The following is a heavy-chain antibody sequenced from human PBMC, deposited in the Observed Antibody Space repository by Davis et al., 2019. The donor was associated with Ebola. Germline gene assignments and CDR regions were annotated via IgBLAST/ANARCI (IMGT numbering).Heavy chain of an antibody. V-gene: IGHV3-23*01. CDR3: ARVCSPAYFDY. D-gene: IGHD2-15*01. J-gene: IGHJ4*02. Sequence: GGSLRLSCAASEFTFSSYSMSWVRQAPGKGLEWVAAISGSGGSTYYPDSVKGRFTISRDNSKNTLYLQMGSLRVEDMAVYYCARVCSPAYFDYWGQGTLVTVSS. CDR1: EFTFSSYS. CDR2: ISGSGGST.